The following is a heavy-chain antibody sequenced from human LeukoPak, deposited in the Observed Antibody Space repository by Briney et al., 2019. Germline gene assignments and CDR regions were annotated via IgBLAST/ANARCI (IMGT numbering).Heavy chain of an antibody. J-gene: IGHJ4*02. CDR3: ARIRDGYNDAYDI. CDR1: GYTFTNYY. V-gene: IGHV1-46*01. CDR2: INPGGGNT. D-gene: IGHD5-24*01. Sequence: ASVKVSCKASGYTFTNYYIHWVRQAPGQGLEWMGLINPGGGNTNYAQNFQGRVAMTRDTSASTVYMELSSLRSEDTAIYYCARIRDGYNDAYDIWGQGTLVTVSS.